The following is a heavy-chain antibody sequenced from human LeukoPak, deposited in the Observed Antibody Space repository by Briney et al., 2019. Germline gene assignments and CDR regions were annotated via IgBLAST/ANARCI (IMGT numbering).Heavy chain of an antibody. D-gene: IGHD5-24*01. V-gene: IGHV3-53*01. J-gene: IGHJ4*02. Sequence: NNYYADSVKGRFTISGDNSENTLYLQMKSLRAEDTAVYYCARGDGYNFFDYWGQGTLVTVSS. CDR2: NN. CDR3: ARGDGYNFFDY.